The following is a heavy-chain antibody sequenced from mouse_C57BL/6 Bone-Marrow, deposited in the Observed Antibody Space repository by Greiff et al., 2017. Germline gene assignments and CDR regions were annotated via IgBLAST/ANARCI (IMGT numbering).Heavy chain of an antibody. CDR1: GFNIQNTY. Sequence: EVQVVESVAELVRPGASVKLSCTASGFNIQNTYMHWVKQRPEKGLEWFGRIDPANGKPKSAPKFQGMATISADTSSNTAVLQLSRLTSEDTAIYYCARDSSGYVVDYWGQGTTLTVSS. D-gene: IGHD3-2*02. J-gene: IGHJ2*01. CDR2: IDPANGKP. V-gene: IGHV14-3*01. CDR3: ARDSSGYVVDY.